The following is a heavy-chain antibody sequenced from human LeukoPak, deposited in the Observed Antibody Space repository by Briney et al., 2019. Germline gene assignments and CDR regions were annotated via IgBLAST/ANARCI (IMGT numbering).Heavy chain of an antibody. CDR1: GFTFSNSW. J-gene: IGHJ4*02. CDR2: INTDGSRT. CDR3: AKVARGGGSYYNSPLDY. Sequence: GGSLRLSCAASGFTFSNSWMHWVRQAPGKGLVWVSRINTDGSRTNYADSVKGRFTISRDNAKNSLYLQMNSLRAEDTALYYCAKVARGGGSYYNSPLDYWGQGTLVTVSS. V-gene: IGHV3-74*01. D-gene: IGHD1-26*01.